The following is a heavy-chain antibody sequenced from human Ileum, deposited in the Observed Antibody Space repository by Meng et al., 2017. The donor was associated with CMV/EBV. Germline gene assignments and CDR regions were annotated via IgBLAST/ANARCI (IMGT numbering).Heavy chain of an antibody. D-gene: IGHD5-12*01. V-gene: IGHV1-69*06. Sequence: TFNNYAMSWVRQATGQGLEWMGGIISVDGTTKYAEKFRDRVTITADKSTTTAYLEMSSLRSDDTALYYCATPVKHYAAWGGYPPFDFWGQGTLVTASS. CDR1: TFNNYA. CDR2: IISVDGTT. J-gene: IGHJ4*02. CDR3: ATPVKHYAAWGGYPPFDF.